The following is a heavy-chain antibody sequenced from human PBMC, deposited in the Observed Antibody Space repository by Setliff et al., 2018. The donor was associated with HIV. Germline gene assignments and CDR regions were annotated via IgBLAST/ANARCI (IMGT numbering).Heavy chain of an antibody. D-gene: IGHD1-1*01. V-gene: IGHV3-15*01. CDR1: GFFFKNAW. CDR2: IKSEADGGTE. CDR3: STAGHGSLDFDY. Sequence: LSLSCAASGFFFKNAWMSWVRQAPGKGLEWIDRIKSEADGGTEESAAFLNGRFTISRDDSKNTLFLQMNSLKAEDTALYYCSTAGHGSLDFDYWGQGTRVTVSS. J-gene: IGHJ4*02.